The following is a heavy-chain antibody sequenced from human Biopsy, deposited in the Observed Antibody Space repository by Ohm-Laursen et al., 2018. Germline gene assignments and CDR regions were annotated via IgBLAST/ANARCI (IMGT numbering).Heavy chain of an antibody. Sequence: GTLSLTCTVSGGSISSETNYWGWIRQPPGKGLEWIGSIFYGGITYYNPSLKSRVTISVDTSKNQFSLNLSSVTGADTAVYYCARHPTGFWFDPWGQGTLVAVSS. V-gene: IGHV4-39*01. CDR1: GGSISSETNY. J-gene: IGHJ5*02. CDR3: ARHPTGFWFDP. CDR2: IFYGGIT.